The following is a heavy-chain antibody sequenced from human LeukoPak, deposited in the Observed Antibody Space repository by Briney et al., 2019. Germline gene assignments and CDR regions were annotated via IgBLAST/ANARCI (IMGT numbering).Heavy chain of an antibody. D-gene: IGHD4-17*01. J-gene: IGHJ4*02. CDR3: ASHYDYGDGNDY. Sequence: GGSLRLSCAASGFTFSSYGMHWVRQAPGKGLEWVAVIWYGGSNKYYADSVKGRFTISRDNSKNTLYLQMNSLRAEDTAVYYCASHYDYGDGNDYWGQGTLVTVSS. CDR2: IWYGGSNK. V-gene: IGHV3-33*01. CDR1: GFTFSSYG.